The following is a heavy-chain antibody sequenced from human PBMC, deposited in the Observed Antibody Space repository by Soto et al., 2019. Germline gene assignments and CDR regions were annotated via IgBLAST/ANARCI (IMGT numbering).Heavy chain of an antibody. V-gene: IGHV4-31*03. J-gene: IGHJ2*01. CDR1: GGSISSYGYY. Sequence: QVQLQESGPGLVKPSQTLSLTCTVSGGSISSYGYYWSWIRQHPGKGLEWIGYTSYSGSSYYNTSLKHRFTISADTSKSQFSLTLGSVTATATIVYYSARAQYWYFDFWGRGTLVTVSS. CDR2: TSYSGSS. CDR3: ARAQYWYFDF.